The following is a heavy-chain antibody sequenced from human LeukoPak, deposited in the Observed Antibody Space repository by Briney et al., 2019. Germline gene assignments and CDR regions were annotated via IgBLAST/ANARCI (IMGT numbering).Heavy chain of an antibody. D-gene: IGHD1-26*01. V-gene: IGHV3-23*01. CDR1: GFTFRTYA. J-gene: IGHJ4*02. CDR2: ISAGGKT. Sequence: PGASLRLSCAASGFTFRTYAMSWVRQAPGKGLEWVSAISAGGKTYYVDSVKGRFTISRDNSKNTLYLQMNSLRAEDTALYYCAKGKRWELPFDYWGQGTLVTVSS. CDR3: AKGKRWELPFDY.